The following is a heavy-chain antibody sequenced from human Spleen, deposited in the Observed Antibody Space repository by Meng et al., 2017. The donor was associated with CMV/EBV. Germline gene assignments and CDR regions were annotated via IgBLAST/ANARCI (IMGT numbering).Heavy chain of an antibody. CDR2: MNPNSGNT. V-gene: IGHV1-8*01. Sequence: SGYTFNSYDINWVRQATGQGLEWMGWMNPNSGNTGYAQKFQGRVTMTRNTSISTAYMELSSLRSEDTAVYYCARGRREYYYGSGSHYWGQGTLVTVSS. CDR3: ARGRREYYYGSGSHY. J-gene: IGHJ4*02. CDR1: GYTFNSYD. D-gene: IGHD3-10*01.